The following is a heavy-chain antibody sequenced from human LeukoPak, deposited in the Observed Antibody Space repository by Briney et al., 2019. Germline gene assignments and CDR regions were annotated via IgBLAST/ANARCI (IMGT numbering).Heavy chain of an antibody. CDR3: ARDKSSSGPIQKNRRPNWFDP. D-gene: IGHD6-19*01. CDR1: GYTFTSYY. J-gene: IGHJ5*02. V-gene: IGHV1-46*01. CDR2: INPSGGST. Sequence: GASVKVSCKASGYTFTSYYMHWVRQAPGQGLEWMGIINPSGGSTSYAQKFQGRVTMTRDMSTSTVYMELSSLRSEDTAVYYCARDKSSSGPIQKNRRPNWFDPWGQGTLVTVSS.